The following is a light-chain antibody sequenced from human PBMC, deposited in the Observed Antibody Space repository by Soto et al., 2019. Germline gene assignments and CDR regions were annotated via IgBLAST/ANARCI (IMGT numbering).Light chain of an antibody. Sequence: QSALTQAASVSGSPGQSITISCTGTSSDIGGSDYVSWYQKHPGKAPKVIIYEVSDRPSGVSDRFSGSKSGNTASLTISGLQADDEADYYCSSYVTSGTLVFGGGTKLTLL. V-gene: IGLV2-14*01. CDR1: SSDIGGSDY. CDR2: EVS. CDR3: SSYVTSGTLV. J-gene: IGLJ3*02.